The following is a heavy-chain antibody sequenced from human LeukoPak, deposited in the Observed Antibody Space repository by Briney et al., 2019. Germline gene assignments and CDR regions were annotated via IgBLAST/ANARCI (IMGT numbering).Heavy chain of an antibody. J-gene: IGHJ4*02. D-gene: IGHD3-22*01. Sequence: ASVKVSCKASGYTFTSYYMHLVRQARGRGLEWMGIISPSGGSTSYAQKFQGRVTMTRDTSTSTVYMELSSLRSEDTAVYYCARGPYDYYDSSRYHEYYWGQGTLVTVSS. CDR1: GYTFTSYY. V-gene: IGHV1-46*01. CDR2: ISPSGGST. CDR3: ARGPYDYYDSSRYHEYY.